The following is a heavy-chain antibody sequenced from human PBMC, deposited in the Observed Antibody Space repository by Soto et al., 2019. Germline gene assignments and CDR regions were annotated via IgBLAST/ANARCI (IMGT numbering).Heavy chain of an antibody. V-gene: IGHV4-31*03. J-gene: IGHJ4*02. Sequence: SETLSLTSTVSDGYIRSGGYYWSWIRKHPGKGLEWIGYIYYSGSTYYNPSLKSRVTISVDTSKNQFSLKLSSVTAADTAVYYCARGRWLQLLAFDYWGQGTLVTVSS. D-gene: IGHD5-12*01. CDR2: IYYSGST. CDR1: DGYIRSGGYY. CDR3: ARGRWLQLLAFDY.